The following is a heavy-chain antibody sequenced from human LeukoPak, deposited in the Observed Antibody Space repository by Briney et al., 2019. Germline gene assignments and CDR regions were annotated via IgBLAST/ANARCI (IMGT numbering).Heavy chain of an antibody. D-gene: IGHD5-18*01. J-gene: IGHJ4*02. Sequence: PSETLSLTCTVSGGSISSYYWSWIRQPAGKGLEWIGRIYTSGSTNYKPSLKSRATMSVDTSKNQFSLKLSSVTAADTAVYYCARLGYSSGYFDYWGQGTLVTVSS. V-gene: IGHV4-4*07. CDR2: IYTSGST. CDR1: GGSISSYY. CDR3: ARLGYSSGYFDY.